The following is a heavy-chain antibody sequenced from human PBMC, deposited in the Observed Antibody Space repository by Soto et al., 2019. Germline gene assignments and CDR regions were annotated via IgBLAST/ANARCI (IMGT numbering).Heavy chain of an antibody. J-gene: IGHJ3*02. CDR1: GGSFSGYY. V-gene: IGHV4-34*01. CDR2: INHRGST. D-gene: IGHD3-3*01. Sequence: ETLSLTCAVYGGSFSGYYWSWIRQPPGKGLEWIGEINHRGSTNYNPSLKSRVTISVDTSKNQFSLKLSSVTDAHKAVYHCARWIFGHSFLDAFDIWGQETMVPVTS. CDR3: ARWIFGHSFLDAFDI.